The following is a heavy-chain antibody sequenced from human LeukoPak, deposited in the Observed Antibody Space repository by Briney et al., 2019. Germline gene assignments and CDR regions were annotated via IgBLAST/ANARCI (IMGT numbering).Heavy chain of an antibody. D-gene: IGHD3-10*01. CDR2: ISGRGGST. Sequence: GGSLRLSCAASGFTFSSYAMSWVRQAPGKGLGGVSAISGRGGSTYYADSVEGRFTSSRDNSNNTLYLQMNSMRAEDTAVYYCAEDQRSRVLWFGELLLSGMDVWGQGNTVTVSS. CDR3: AEDQRSRVLWFGELLLSGMDV. CDR1: GFTFSSYA. V-gene: IGHV3-23*01. J-gene: IGHJ6*02.